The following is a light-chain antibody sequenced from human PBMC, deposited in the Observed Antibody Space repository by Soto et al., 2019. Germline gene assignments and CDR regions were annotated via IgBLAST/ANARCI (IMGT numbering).Light chain of an antibody. J-gene: IGLJ1*01. CDR2: GVS. V-gene: IGLV2-14*01. CDR1: RSDIGIYNY. Sequence: SVLTQPASVSGSPGQSITISCSGTRSDIGIYNYVAWYQQFPGKTSKILIYGVSNRPSGVSSRFSGSKSGNTASLTISGLQAEDEADYYCISYTGSSTSYVFGSGTKVTVL. CDR3: ISYTGSSTSYV.